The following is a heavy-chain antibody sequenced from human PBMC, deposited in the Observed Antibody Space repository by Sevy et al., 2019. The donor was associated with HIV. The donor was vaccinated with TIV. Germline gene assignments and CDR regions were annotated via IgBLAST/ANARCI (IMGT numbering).Heavy chain of an antibody. J-gene: IGHJ4*02. V-gene: IGHV5-51*01. CDR1: GYKSTTYW. CDR3: ARHVDMTTLIGGLYYFDS. D-gene: IGHD4-4*01. CDR2: IYPRDSDT. Sequence: GESLKISCKASGYKSTTYWIGWARQMPGKGLEWMGMIYPRDSDTRYSPSFQGQVTISADTSINTAYLQWSSLKASDTAMYFCARHVDMTTLIGGLYYFDSWGQGTLVTVSS.